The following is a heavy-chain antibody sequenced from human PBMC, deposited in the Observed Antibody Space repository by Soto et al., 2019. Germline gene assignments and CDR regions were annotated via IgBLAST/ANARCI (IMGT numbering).Heavy chain of an antibody. J-gene: IGHJ4*02. Sequence: ASVKVSCKASGYTFTSYAMHWVRQAPGQRLEWMGWINAGNGNTKYSQKFQGRVTITRDTSASTAYMELSSLRSEDTAVYYCARVSLPIMGVPKYSSSWYFDYWGQGTLVTVSS. CDR1: GYTFTSYA. V-gene: IGHV1-3*01. CDR3: ARVSLPIMGVPKYSSSWYFDY. CDR2: INAGNGNT. D-gene: IGHD6-13*01.